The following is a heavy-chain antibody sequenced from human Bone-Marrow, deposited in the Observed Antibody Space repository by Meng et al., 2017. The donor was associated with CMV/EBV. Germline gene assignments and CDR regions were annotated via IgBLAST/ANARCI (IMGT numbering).Heavy chain of an antibody. Sequence: SGPTLVKPTQPLSLTCTFSVFSLSTSGMCVSWVRQPPWKALEWLALIDWDDDKYYSTSLKTRLTIPKDTSKNQVVLTMTNMDPVDTATYYCARINSSSWRYYFDDWGQGTLVTVSS. CDR3: ARINSSSWRYYFDD. J-gene: IGHJ4*02. CDR1: VFSLSTSGMC. V-gene: IGHV2-70*20. D-gene: IGHD6-13*01. CDR2: IDWDDDK.